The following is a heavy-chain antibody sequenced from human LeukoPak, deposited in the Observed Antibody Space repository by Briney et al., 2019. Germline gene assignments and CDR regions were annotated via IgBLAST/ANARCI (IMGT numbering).Heavy chain of an antibody. CDR3: AQGDANWVPDY. Sequence: GGSLRLSCAASGFTFSSYDMHWVRQAPGKGLEWVAFIRYDASNKYYVDSVKGRFTISRDNSKNTLFLQMSSLRAEDTAVYYCAQGDANWVPDYWGQGTLVTVSS. V-gene: IGHV3-30*02. CDR2: IRYDASNK. CDR1: GFTFSSYD. J-gene: IGHJ4*02. D-gene: IGHD3-16*01.